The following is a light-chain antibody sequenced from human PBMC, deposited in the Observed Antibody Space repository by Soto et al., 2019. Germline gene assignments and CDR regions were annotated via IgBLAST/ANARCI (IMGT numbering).Light chain of an antibody. CDR1: QDISDY. CDR3: QQYDNLPLT. CDR2: DAS. Sequence: DIQMTQSPSSLSASVGDRVTITCQASQDISDYLSWYQQEPGKAPKLLIYDASNLETGVPSRFSGSGSGTDFTFTISSLQPEDVATYYCQQYDNLPLTFGGGTEV. J-gene: IGKJ4*01. V-gene: IGKV1-33*01.